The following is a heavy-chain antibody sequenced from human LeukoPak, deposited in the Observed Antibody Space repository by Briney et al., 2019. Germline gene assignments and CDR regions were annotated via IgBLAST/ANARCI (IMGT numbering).Heavy chain of an antibody. CDR3: ARGPVYDFWSGYYPADLDY. Sequence: SETLSLTCAVYGGSFSGYYWSWIRQPPGKGLEWIGEINPRGSTYYNPSLKSRVTISVDTSKNQFSLKLSSVTAADTAVYYCARGPVYDFWSGYYPADLDYWGQGTLVTVSS. D-gene: IGHD3-3*01. V-gene: IGHV4-34*01. J-gene: IGHJ4*02. CDR1: GGSFSGYY. CDR2: INPRGST.